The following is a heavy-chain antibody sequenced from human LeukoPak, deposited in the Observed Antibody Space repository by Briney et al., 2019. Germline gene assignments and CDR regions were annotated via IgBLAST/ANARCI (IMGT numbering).Heavy chain of an antibody. J-gene: IGHJ6*04. CDR3: ARDSSQTHYDILTGYPTLYYYYGMDV. CDR1: GGTFSSYA. V-gene: IGHV1-69*06. CDR2: IIPIFGTA. D-gene: IGHD3-9*01. Sequence: VAPVKVSCRASGGTFSSYAISWVRQAPGQGLEWMGGIIPIFGTANYAQKFQGRVTITADKSTSTAYMELSSLRSEDTAVYYCARDSSQTHYDILTGYPTLYYYYGMDVWGKGTTVTVSS.